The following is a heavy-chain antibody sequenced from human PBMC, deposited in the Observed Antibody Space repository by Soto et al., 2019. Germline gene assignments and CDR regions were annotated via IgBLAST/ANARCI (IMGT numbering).Heavy chain of an antibody. Sequence: SGPTLVNPTHTLTLTCTFSGFSLSTSGVGVGWIRQPPGKALEWLALIYWNDDKRYSPSLKSRLTITKDTSKNQVVLTMTNMDPVDTATYYCAPRHEGDDIVVVPAAMSAFAIWGKGTMVTVSS. CDR2: IYWNDDK. CDR1: GFSLSTSGVG. V-gene: IGHV2-5*01. D-gene: IGHD2-2*01. CDR3: APRHEGDDIVVVPAAMSAFAI. J-gene: IGHJ3*02.